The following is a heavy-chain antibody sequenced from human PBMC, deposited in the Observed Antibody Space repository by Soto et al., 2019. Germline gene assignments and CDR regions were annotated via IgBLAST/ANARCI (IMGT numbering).Heavy chain of an antibody. CDR2: IIPIFGTA. CDR1: GGTFSRYA. J-gene: IGHJ6*02. V-gene: IGHV1-69*12. CDR3: AGPPELTRIYYYYGMDV. Sequence: QVQLVQSGAEVKKPGSSVKVSCKASGGTFSRYAISWERQAPGQGLEWMGGIIPIFGTANYAQKFQGRVTITADESTSTAYMELSSLRSEDTAVYYCAGPPELTRIYYYYGMDVWGQGTTVTVSS. D-gene: IGHD1-7*01.